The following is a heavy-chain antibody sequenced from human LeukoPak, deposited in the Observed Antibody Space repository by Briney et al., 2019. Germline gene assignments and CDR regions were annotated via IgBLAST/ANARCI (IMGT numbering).Heavy chain of an antibody. Sequence: PGGSLRLSCAGSGFSFSNYWMSWVRQAPGKGLEWVSVIYSGGNTYYADSVKGRFTISRDNSRNTLYLQMNSLRGEDTAVYYCARHSSGYYHAFDIWGQGTMVTVSS. V-gene: IGHV3-66*04. CDR2: IYSGGNT. D-gene: IGHD3-22*01. CDR1: GFSFSNYW. J-gene: IGHJ3*02. CDR3: ARHSSGYYHAFDI.